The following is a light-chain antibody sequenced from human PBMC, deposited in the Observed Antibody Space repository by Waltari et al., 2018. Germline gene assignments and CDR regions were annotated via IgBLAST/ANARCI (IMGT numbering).Light chain of an antibody. CDR1: SSNTGHNS. CDR2: NND. Sequence: QSVVTQPPSASGTPGQTVTISCSGSSSNTGHNSVSWYQQLPGTAPKLLIFNNDQRPSGVPDRFSGSKSGTSASLAIRGLQSEDEADYYCASWADSLNGPVFGGGTKLTVL. V-gene: IGLV1-44*01. J-gene: IGLJ3*02. CDR3: ASWADSLNGPV.